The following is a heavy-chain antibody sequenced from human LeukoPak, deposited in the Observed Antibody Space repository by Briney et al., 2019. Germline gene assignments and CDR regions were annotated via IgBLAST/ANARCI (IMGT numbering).Heavy chain of an antibody. J-gene: IGHJ4*02. D-gene: IGHD2/OR15-2a*01. Sequence: SETLSLTCTVSGASVGDYYWSWIRQAAGKGLEWLGRIYTSGNTIYNPSLQSRVTISVDVSKNQFSLRLISMTAADTGIYYCAVDNRDFWGQGSLVTVSS. CDR2: IYTSGNT. V-gene: IGHV4-4*07. CDR1: GASVGDYY. CDR3: AVDNRDF.